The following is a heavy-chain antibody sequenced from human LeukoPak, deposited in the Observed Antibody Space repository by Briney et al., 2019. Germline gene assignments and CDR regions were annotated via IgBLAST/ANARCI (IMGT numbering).Heavy chain of an antibody. CDR2: IRYDGSNK. Sequence: GGSLRLSCAASGFTFSSYGMHWVRQAPGKGLEWVAFIRYDGSNKYYADSVKGRFTIPRDNSKNTLYLQMNSLRAEDTAGYYCATDIVSRGGPHYYYYYMDVWGKGTTVTISS. J-gene: IGHJ6*03. V-gene: IGHV3-30*02. CDR3: ATDIVSRGGPHYYYYYMDV. D-gene: IGHD3-10*01. CDR1: GFTFSSYG.